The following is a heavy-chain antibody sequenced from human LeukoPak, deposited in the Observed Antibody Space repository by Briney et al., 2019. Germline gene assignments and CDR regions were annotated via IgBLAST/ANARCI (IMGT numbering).Heavy chain of an antibody. V-gene: IGHV3-53*01. Sequence: PGGSLRLSCAASGLTVSSNYMTWVRQAPGKGLEWVSAINSGGSQYYADSVKGRFSISRDNSKNTVYFQMHGLRAEDTAVYYCARGRRYCSGDSCYSGVDYWGQGTLVTVSS. CDR2: INSGGSQ. J-gene: IGHJ4*02. CDR1: GLTVSSNY. D-gene: IGHD2-15*01. CDR3: ARGRRYCSGDSCYSGVDY.